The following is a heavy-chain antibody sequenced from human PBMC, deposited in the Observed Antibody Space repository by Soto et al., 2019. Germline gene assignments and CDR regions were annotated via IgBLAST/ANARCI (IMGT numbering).Heavy chain of an antibody. J-gene: IGHJ6*02. CDR1: GYSFTSYW. CDR2: IYPGDSDT. Sequence: DSLKISCKGSGYSFTSYWIGWVRQMPGKGLEWMGIIYPGDSDTRYSPSFQGQVTISADKSISTAYLQWSSLKASDTAMYYCARRVGPVCFYYGMDVWGQGTTVTVSS. D-gene: IGHD1-26*01. CDR3: ARRVGPVCFYYGMDV. V-gene: IGHV5-51*01.